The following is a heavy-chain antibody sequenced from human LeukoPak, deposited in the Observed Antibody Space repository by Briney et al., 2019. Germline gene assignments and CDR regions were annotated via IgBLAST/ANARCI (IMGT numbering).Heavy chain of an antibody. J-gene: IGHJ4*02. CDR2: ISWNSGSI. CDR1: GFTFDDYA. Sequence: SLRLSCAASGFTFDDYAMHWVRQAPGKGLEWVSGISWNSGSIGYADSVKGRFTISRDNAKNSLYLQMNSLRAEDTALYYCAKDIGYDFWSGMGGFDYWGQGTLVTVSS. CDR3: AKDIGYDFWSGMGGFDY. V-gene: IGHV3-9*01. D-gene: IGHD3-3*01.